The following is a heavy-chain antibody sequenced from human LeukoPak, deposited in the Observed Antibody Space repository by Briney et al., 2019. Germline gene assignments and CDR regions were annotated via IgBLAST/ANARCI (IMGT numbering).Heavy chain of an antibody. Sequence: PSETLSLTCTVSGGSISSSSYYWGWIRQPPGKGQEWIGSIYYSGSTYYNPSLKSRVTISVDTSKNQFSLKLSSVTAADTAVYYCATAYCGGDCYPNYWGQGTPVTVSS. V-gene: IGHV4-39*01. CDR2: IYYSGST. CDR3: ATAYCGGDCYPNY. J-gene: IGHJ4*02. D-gene: IGHD2-21*02. CDR1: GGSISSSSYY.